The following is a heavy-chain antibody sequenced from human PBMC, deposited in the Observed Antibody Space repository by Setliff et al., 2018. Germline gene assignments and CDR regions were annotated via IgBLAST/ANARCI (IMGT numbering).Heavy chain of an antibody. CDR2: IYYSGNT. CDR3: ARGHYNFLSGYYTPYYFDY. J-gene: IGHJ4*02. D-gene: IGHD3-3*01. CDR1: GGSIRNYY. Sequence: PSETLSLTCTVSGGSIRNYYWSWIRQPPGKGLEWIGYIYYSGNTNYNPSLKSRVTISVDTSKNQFSLKLSSVTAADTAVYFCARGHYNFLSGYYTPYYFDYWGQGTLVTVSS. V-gene: IGHV4-59*01.